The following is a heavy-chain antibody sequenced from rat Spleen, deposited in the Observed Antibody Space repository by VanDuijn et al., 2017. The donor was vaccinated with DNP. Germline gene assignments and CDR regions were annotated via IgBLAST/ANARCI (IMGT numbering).Heavy chain of an antibody. CDR1: GFIFSKHW. V-gene: IGHV4-2*01. J-gene: IGHJ2*01. CDR3: AKGPNYGGYSDYFDY. CDR2: INKDSSKI. Sequence: EVQLVESGGGPVQPGRSLKLSCVASGFIFSKHWMTWIRQAPGKGLEWIGQINKDSSKINYTPSLKDKFNVSRDNARNTLYLQMNKLGSEDTAIYYCAKGPNYGGYSDYFDYWGQGVMVTVSS. D-gene: IGHD1-11*01.